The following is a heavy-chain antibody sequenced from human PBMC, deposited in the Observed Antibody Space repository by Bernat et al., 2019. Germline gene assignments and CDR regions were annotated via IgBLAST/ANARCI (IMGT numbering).Heavy chain of an antibody. Sequence: EVQLVESGGGLIQPGGSLRVSCAASGFTVNSNYMSWVRQAPGKGLEWVSVIYSGGSTYYAASVKGRLTISRDNSKNTLYLQMNSLSAEDTAVYYCAREGVEAVTGKGPLGYWGQGTLVTVSS. V-gene: IGHV3-53*01. CDR2: IYSGGST. J-gene: IGHJ4*02. CDR3: AREGVEAVTGKGPLGY. CDR1: GFTVNSNY. D-gene: IGHD6-19*01.